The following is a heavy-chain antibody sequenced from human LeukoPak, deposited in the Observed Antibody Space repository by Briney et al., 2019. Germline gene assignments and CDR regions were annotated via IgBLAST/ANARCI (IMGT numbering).Heavy chain of an antibody. CDR2: ISASGGNT. D-gene: IGHD3-10*01. Sequence: GGSLRLSCAASGFTFTSYSMTWVRQAPGKGLEWVSAISASGGNTYSADSVEGRFTIFRDNSKNTAYLQMNSLTAEDRAVYYCAKVREDRGYCGLYVWDQGTTVSVSS. CDR1: GFTFTSYS. V-gene: IGHV3-23*01. J-gene: IGHJ6*02. CDR3: AKVREDRGYCGLYV.